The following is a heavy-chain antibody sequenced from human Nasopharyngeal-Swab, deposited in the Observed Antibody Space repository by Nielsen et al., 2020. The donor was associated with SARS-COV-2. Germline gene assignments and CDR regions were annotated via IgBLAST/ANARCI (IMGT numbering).Heavy chain of an antibody. Sequence: GRSLRLSCAASGFTVSSNYMSWVRQAPGKGLEWVSVIYSGGSTYYADSVKGRFTISRDNSKNTLYLQMNSLIAEDTAVYYCAREGGSSGWYYFDYWGQGTLVTVSS. CDR3: AREGGSSGWYYFDY. D-gene: IGHD6-19*01. CDR1: GFTVSSNY. CDR2: IYSGGST. J-gene: IGHJ4*02. V-gene: IGHV3-53*01.